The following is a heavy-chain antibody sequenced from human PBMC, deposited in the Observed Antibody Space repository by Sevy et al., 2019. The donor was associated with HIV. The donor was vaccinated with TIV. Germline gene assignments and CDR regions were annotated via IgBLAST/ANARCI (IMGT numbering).Heavy chain of an antibody. Sequence: GGSLRLSCEASGFTFRTYWMNWVRQAPGKGLEWVANINEDGSVKYYVDSVKGRFTISRDNSKNTVYLQMNSLRAEDTAVYYCAKDVSDGYNYFLDFWGQGALVTVSS. D-gene: IGHD5-12*01. CDR3: AKDVSDGYNYFLDF. V-gene: IGHV3-7*01. J-gene: IGHJ4*02. CDR2: INEDGSVK. CDR1: GFTFRTYW.